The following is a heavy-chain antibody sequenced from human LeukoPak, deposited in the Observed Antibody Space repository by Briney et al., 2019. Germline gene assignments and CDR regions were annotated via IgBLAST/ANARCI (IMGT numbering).Heavy chain of an antibody. CDR3: TRGPQSDSYYGMDV. J-gene: IGHJ6*02. Sequence: GGSLRLSCAASGFTFSGSAMYWVRQASGKGLEWVGRIRSRTNTYATAYAASVKGRFTISRDDSKNTAYLLMNSLKTEDTAVYFCTRGPQSDSYYGMDVWGQGTTVTVSS. CDR2: IRSRTNTYAT. V-gene: IGHV3-73*01. CDR1: GFTFSGSA.